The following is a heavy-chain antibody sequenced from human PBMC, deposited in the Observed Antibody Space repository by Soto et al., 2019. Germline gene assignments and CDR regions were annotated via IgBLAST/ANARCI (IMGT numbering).Heavy chain of an antibody. CDR2: ICFGGFDGTDK. CDR3: VRDECGVGVDH. CDR1: GFIFRNFG. V-gene: IGHV3-33*01. J-gene: IGHJ4*02. D-gene: IGHD1-26*01. Sequence: QVQLVESGGGVVQPGRSLRLSCAASGFIFRNFGMHWVRQVPGKGLEWVAVICFGGFDGTDKHHAASVEGRFTISRDNSKNMVYLDMNSLRVEDTAVYYWVRDECGVGVDHWGQGTLVTVSS.